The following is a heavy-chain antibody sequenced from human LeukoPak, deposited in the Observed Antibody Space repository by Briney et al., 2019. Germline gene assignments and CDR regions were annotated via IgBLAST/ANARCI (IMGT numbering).Heavy chain of an antibody. D-gene: IGHD2-2*01. CDR2: ISSSSSYI. CDR3: ARDSYCSSTSCFFDY. V-gene: IGHV3-21*01. J-gene: IGHJ4*02. Sequence: SGGSLRLSCAASGFTFSSYSMNWVRQAPGKGLEWVSSISSSSSYIYYADSVKGRFTISRDNAKNSLYLQMNSLRAEDTAVYYCARDSYCSSTSCFFDYWGQGTLVTVSS. CDR1: GFTFSSYS.